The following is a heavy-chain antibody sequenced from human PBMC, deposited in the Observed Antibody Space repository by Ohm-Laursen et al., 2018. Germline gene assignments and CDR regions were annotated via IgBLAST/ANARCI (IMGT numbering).Heavy chain of an antibody. CDR2: INISGT. J-gene: IGHJ4*02. D-gene: IGHD1-26*01. CDR3: AGRGY. V-gene: IGHV4-4*07. Sequence: SETLSLTCTISGGAISGYYWSWIRQPAGKGLGWIGRINISGTNYNPSLKSRVTMSVDTSKNQFSLNLSSVTAADTAVYYCAGRGYWGQGTLVTVSS. CDR1: GGAISGYY.